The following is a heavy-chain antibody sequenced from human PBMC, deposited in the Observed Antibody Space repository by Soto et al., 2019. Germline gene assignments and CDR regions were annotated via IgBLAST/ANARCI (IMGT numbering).Heavy chain of an antibody. J-gene: IGHJ5*02. D-gene: IGHD6-13*01. CDR2: IYHSGST. CDR1: GGSISSNNW. CDR3: ARLGIAATGTPYNWFDP. Sequence: QVQLQESGPGLVKPSGTLSLTCTVSGGSISSNNWWRWVRQPPGKGLEWIGEIYHSGSTNYSPSLKSRVTISIDKSKNQFSLKLSSVTAADTAVYYCARLGIAATGTPYNWFDPWGQGTLVTVSP. V-gene: IGHV4-4*02.